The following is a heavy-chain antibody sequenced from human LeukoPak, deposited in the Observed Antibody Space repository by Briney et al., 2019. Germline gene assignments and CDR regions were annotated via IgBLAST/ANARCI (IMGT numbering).Heavy chain of an antibody. CDR1: GFTFSSYG. Sequence: PGGSLRLSCAASGFTFSSYGMHWVRQAPGKGLEWVAFIQYDGSNKYYADSVKGRFTISRDNSKNTLYLQMNSLRAEHTAVYYCAKDSDPYDFWSGYYQTPNDYWGQGTLVTVSS. CDR2: IQYDGSNK. V-gene: IGHV3-30*02. CDR3: AKDSDPYDFWSGYYQTPNDY. J-gene: IGHJ4*02. D-gene: IGHD3-3*01.